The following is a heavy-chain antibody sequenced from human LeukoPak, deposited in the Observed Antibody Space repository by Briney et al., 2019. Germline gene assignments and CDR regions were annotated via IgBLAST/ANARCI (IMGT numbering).Heavy chain of an antibody. CDR3: ARGEHSNPNDY. CDR2: INAGNGNT. CDR1: GYTFTSYA. V-gene: IGHV1-3*01. D-gene: IGHD4-11*01. J-gene: IGHJ4*02. Sequence: GASVKVSCKASGYTFTSYAMHWVRQAPGQRLEWMGWINAGNGNTKYSQKFQGRVTMTRDTSTSTVYMELSSLRSEDTAVYYCARGEHSNPNDYWGQGTLVTVSS.